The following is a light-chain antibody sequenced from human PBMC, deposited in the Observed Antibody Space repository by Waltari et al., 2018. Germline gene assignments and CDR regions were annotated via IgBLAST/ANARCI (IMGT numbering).Light chain of an antibody. J-gene: IGKJ2*01. CDR3: QQYDDWPAYS. Sequence: EIVITQSPAAVSLSPGESATLSCRASQNIANNLAWYQHKGGQAPRLLSYDASTRATGIPVRFSGSGSGTEFTLSISSLQTEDFAVYFCQQYDDWPAYSFGQGTKLEIK. CDR2: DAS. CDR1: QNIANN. V-gene: IGKV3-15*01.